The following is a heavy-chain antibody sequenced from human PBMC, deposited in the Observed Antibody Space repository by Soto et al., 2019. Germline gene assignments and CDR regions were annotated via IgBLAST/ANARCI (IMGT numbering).Heavy chain of an antibody. Sequence: QVQLVESGGGVVQPGRSLRLSCAASGFAFSGYAVHWVRQAPGKGLEWVAIIWYDGSNTYYADSVKGRFTISRDNSKNMVYPQMNSLRAEDTAVYYCTRDLKTRHCDYWGQGTLVTVSS. V-gene: IGHV3-33*01. CDR1: GFAFSGYA. CDR2: IWYDGSNT. J-gene: IGHJ4*02. CDR3: TRDLKTRHCDY. D-gene: IGHD4-17*01.